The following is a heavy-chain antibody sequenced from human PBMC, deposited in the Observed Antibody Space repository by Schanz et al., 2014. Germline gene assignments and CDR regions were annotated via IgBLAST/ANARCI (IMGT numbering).Heavy chain of an antibody. V-gene: IGHV4-4*07. Sequence: QVQLQESGPGLVKPSETLSLTCTVSGGSISSFYWSWIRQPAGKGLEWIGRIYTNGSTKYNPSLRRRVPMSVDASTNRSSLKRSCVTAADTAVYYCARGGYCSRTSCYFKGGWFDPWGQGTLVTVSS. CDR2: IYTNGST. CDR1: GGSISSFY. J-gene: IGHJ5*02. CDR3: ARGGYCSRTSCYFKGGWFDP. D-gene: IGHD2-2*01.